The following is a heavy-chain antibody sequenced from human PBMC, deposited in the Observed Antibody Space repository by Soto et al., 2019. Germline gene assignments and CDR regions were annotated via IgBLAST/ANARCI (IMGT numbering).Heavy chain of an antibody. CDR1: GFTFNNYA. CDR2: ISASGGST. V-gene: IGHV3-23*01. CDR3: AIHFYYGSGSYYAVDY. D-gene: IGHD3-10*01. Sequence: EVQLLESGGGLVQPGGSLRLSCVVSGFTFNNYAMNWVRQAPGKGLEWVSGISASGGSTYYADSVKGRFTIPRDSSKPTLYLQMNSRRADDTAIYYCAIHFYYGSGSYYAVDYWGQGTLVTVSS. J-gene: IGHJ4*02.